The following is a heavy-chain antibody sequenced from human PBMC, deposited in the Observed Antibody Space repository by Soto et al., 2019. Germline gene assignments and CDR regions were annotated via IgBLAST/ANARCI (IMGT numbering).Heavy chain of an antibody. V-gene: IGHV2-5*02. CDR3: ALCRLGVASF. CDR1: GFSLNTRDVG. J-gene: IGHJ4*02. CDR2: VYWDDDK. D-gene: IGHD1-26*01. Sequence: QITLNESGPALVKPTQTLTLTCTFSGFSLNTRDVGVGWIRQPPGKALEWLGVVYWDDDKTYSPSLKSRLTITKDPPKHPVVLRMTTMDHVPTATYYCALCRLGVASFWGQGNLVTLSS.